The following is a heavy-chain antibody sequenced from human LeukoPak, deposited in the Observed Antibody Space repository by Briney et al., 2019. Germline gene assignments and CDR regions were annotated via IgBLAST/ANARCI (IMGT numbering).Heavy chain of an antibody. J-gene: IGHJ6*02. CDR2: INPSGGST. CDR3: ARLGYCSSTSCYSHYYYGMDV. CDR1: GYTFTGYY. V-gene: IGHV1-46*01. D-gene: IGHD2-2*01. Sequence: GAPVKVSCKASGYTFTGYYMHWVRQAPGQGLEWMGIINPSGGSTSYAQKFQGRVTMTRDTSTSTVYMELSSLRSEDTAVYYCARLGYCSSTSCYSHYYYGMDVWGQGTTVTVSS.